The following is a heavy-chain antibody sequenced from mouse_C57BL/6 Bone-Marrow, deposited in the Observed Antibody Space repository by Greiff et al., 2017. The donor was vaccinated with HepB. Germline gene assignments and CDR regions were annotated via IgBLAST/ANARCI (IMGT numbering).Heavy chain of an antibody. D-gene: IGHD2-4*01. CDR2: INPSSGYT. V-gene: IGHV1-4*01. CDR3: ARTEVYYDYDVAY. Sequence: VQLQQSGAELARPGASVKMSCKASGYTFTSYTMHWVKQRPGQGLEWIGYINPSSGYTKYNQKFKDKATLTADKSSRTAYMKLSSLTSEDSAVYYYARTEVYYDYDVAYWGQGTLVTVSA. CDR1: GYTFTSYT. J-gene: IGHJ3*01.